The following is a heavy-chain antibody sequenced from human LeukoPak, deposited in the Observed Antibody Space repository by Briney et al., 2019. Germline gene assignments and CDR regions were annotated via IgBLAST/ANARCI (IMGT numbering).Heavy chain of an antibody. J-gene: IGHJ6*03. Sequence: KSSQTLSLTCTVSGGSISSGGYYWSWIRQPPGKGLEWIGYIYHSANTYYNPSLKSRVTISVDTSKNKFSLNLSSVTAADTAVYYCARGQHYSGSGSSSLRSGYYYMDVWGKGTTVTVSS. CDR2: IYHSANT. V-gene: IGHV4-30-2*05. CDR1: GGSISSGGYY. D-gene: IGHD3-10*01. CDR3: ARGQHYSGSGSSSLRSGYYYMDV.